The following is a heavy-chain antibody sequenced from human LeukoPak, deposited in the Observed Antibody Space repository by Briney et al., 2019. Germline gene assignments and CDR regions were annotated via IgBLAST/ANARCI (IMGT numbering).Heavy chain of an antibody. J-gene: IGHJ4*02. CDR2: IYNSGGT. CDR1: GASIRSYD. CDR3: ARGGGSYHFDY. V-gene: IGHV4-59*01. D-gene: IGHD1-26*01. Sequence: SETLSLTCAVSGASIRSYDWSWIRQPPGKGLEWIGGIYNSGGTNDNPSLKSRVSISLDTSKNQFSLTLTSVTAADTAVYYCARGGGSYHFDYWGQGTLVTVSS.